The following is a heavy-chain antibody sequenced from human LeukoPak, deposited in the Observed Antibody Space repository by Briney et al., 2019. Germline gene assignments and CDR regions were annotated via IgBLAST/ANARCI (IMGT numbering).Heavy chain of an antibody. CDR2: ISRSRSTI. CDR3: ARDPRWNTGVDY. D-gene: IGHD1-14*01. J-gene: IGHJ4*02. CDR1: GFTFSSYS. Sequence: PGGSLRLSCAASGFTFSSYSMYWVRQAPGKGLEWVSYISRSRSTIYYADSVKGRFTISRDNAKNSLYLQMNSLRDEDTAIYYCARDPRWNTGVDYWGQGTLVTVSS. V-gene: IGHV3-48*02.